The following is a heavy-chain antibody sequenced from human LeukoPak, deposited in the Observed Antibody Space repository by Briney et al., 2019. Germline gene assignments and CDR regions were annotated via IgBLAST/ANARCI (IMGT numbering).Heavy chain of an antibody. V-gene: IGHV1-2*02. CDR1: GYTFTGYY. J-gene: IGHJ4*02. Sequence: ASVKVSCKASGYTFTGYYMHWVRQAPGQGLERMGWINPNSGGTNYAQKFQGRVTMTRDTSISTAYMELSRLRSDDTAVYYCARVLRSLTGTLKAFDYWGQGTLVTVSS. CDR2: INPNSGGT. D-gene: IGHD7-27*01. CDR3: ARVLRSLTGTLKAFDY.